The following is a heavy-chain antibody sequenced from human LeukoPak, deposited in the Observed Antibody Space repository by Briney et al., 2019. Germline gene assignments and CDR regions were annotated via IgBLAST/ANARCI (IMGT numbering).Heavy chain of an antibody. J-gene: IGHJ5*02. V-gene: IGHV3-7*03. CDR2: INEDGYEK. D-gene: IGHD7-27*01. Sequence: GSLRLSCAATGFPLTTYWMSWVRQAPGKGLEWVANINEDGYEKYYVGSVKGRYTISRDNAKNSLYLHMSGLRVEDTAVYYCAKDPGDKDIDCWFDPWGQGTLVTVSS. CDR3: AKDPGDKDIDCWFDP. CDR1: GFPLTTYW.